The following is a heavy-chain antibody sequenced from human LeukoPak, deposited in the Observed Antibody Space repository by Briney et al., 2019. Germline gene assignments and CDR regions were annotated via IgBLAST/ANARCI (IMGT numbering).Heavy chain of an antibody. V-gene: IGHV4-59*01. J-gene: IGHJ2*01. CDR2: IYYSGST. D-gene: IGHD4-17*01. Sequence: SETLSLTCTVSGGSISGYYWSWIRQPPGKGLEWIGYIYYSGSTNYNPSLKSRVTISVDTSKNQFSLKLSSVTAADTAVYYCARGGKYYGDYWYFDLWGRGTLVTVSS. CDR1: GGSISGYY. CDR3: ARGGKYYGDYWYFDL.